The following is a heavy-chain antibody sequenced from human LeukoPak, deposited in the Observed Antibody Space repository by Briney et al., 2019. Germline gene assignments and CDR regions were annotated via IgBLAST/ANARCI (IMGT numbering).Heavy chain of an antibody. V-gene: IGHV3-21*04. J-gene: IGHJ4*02. CDR2: ISSSSSYI. Sequence: PGGSLRLSCAASGFTFSSYSMNWVRQAPGKGLEWVSSISSSSSYIYYADSVKGRFTISRDNSKNTLYLQMNSLRAEDTAVYYCAKGATIAPGVIDYWGQGTLVTVSS. CDR3: AKGATIAPGVIDY. CDR1: GFTFSSYS. D-gene: IGHD1-26*01.